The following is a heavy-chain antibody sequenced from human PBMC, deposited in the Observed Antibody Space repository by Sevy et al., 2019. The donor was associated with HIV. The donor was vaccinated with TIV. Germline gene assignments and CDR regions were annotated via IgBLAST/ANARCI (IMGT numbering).Heavy chain of an antibody. D-gene: IGHD2-15*01. J-gene: IGHJ4*02. Sequence: GGSLRLSCTASGFTVNTNYMSWVRQAPEKGLEWVSVIYSGGSTYYRDSVKGRFTISGDNSKNTVYLQMNSLRAEDTAVYYCARFSGGSKGTAFDYWGQGTLVTVSS. CDR2: IYSGGST. V-gene: IGHV3-53*01. CDR1: GFTVNTNY. CDR3: ARFSGGSKGTAFDY.